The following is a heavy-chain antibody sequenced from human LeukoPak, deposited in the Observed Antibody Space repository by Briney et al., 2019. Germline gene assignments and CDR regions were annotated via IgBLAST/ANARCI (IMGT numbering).Heavy chain of an antibody. CDR1: GGSFSGYY. D-gene: IGHD4-17*01. Sequence: SETLSLTCAVYGGSFSGYYWSWIRQPPGKGLEWIGEINHSGSTNYNPSLKSRVTISVDTSKNQFSLKLSSVTAADTAVYYCAREGPSWGRLRYPSGKKTNWFDPWGQGTLVTVSS. V-gene: IGHV4-34*01. CDR2: INHSGST. J-gene: IGHJ5*02. CDR3: AREGPSWGRLRYPSGKKTNWFDP.